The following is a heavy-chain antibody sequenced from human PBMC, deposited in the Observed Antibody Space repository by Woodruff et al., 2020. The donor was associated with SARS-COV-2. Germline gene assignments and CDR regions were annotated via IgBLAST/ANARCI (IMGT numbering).Heavy chain of an antibody. CDR3: AKDGTRNFDY. V-gene: IGHV3-30-3*02. Sequence: FYADSVKGRFTVSRDSSKNTLYLQMNSLRAEDTAVYYCAKDGTRNFDYWGQGTLVTVSS. D-gene: IGHD1-26*01. J-gene: IGHJ4*02.